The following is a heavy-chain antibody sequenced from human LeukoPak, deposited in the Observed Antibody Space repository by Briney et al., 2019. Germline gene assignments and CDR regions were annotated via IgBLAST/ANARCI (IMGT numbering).Heavy chain of an antibody. CDR2: INPNSGGT. J-gene: IGHJ4*02. V-gene: IGHV1-2*02. CDR3: ARAKGRWVVATALLYFDY. D-gene: IGHD2-15*01. Sequence: ASVKVSCKASGYIFTDYYIQWVRQAPGQGHEWMGWINPNSGGTNYAQKFQGRVTMTRDTSISTAYMELSRLRSDDTAVYYCARAKGRWVVATALLYFDYWGQGTLVTVSS. CDR1: GYIFTDYY.